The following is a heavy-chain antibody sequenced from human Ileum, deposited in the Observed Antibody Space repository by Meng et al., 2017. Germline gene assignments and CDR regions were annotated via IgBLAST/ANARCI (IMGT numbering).Heavy chain of an antibody. Sequence: QLQVRCPGLVQSSGPLVLPSCVVGDSIGNSKWWSWLRQPPGKGLERMGEISNSGSTNSIPSLKSRVTLSVEKSKNQFALSMTSVTAADTAVYYCARGTGDIRVGFDYWGQGTLVTVSS. CDR3: ARGTGDIRVGFDY. CDR1: GDSIGNSKW. CDR2: ISNSGST. D-gene: IGHD7-27*01. V-gene: IGHV4-4*02. J-gene: IGHJ4*02.